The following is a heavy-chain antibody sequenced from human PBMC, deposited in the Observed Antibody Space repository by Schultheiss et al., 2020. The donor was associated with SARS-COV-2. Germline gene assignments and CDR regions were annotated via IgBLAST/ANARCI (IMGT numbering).Heavy chain of an antibody. Sequence: GESLKISCAASGFTFDDYAMHWVRQAPGKGLEWVAAISHDGSSKYYADSVKGRFTISRDNSKNTLYLQMNSLRAEDTAVYYCAKGSYCSGGSCSFDAFDIWGQGTMVTVSS. D-gene: IGHD2-15*01. CDR2: ISHDGSSK. CDR3: AKGSYCSGGSCSFDAFDI. V-gene: IGHV3-30*18. CDR1: GFTFDDYA. J-gene: IGHJ3*02.